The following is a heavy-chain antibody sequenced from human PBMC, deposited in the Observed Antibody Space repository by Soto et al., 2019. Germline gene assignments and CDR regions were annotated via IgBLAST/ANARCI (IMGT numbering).Heavy chain of an antibody. Sequence: QVHLVQSGGEVKKPGASVKVSCKASGYTFNRHGITWVRQAPGQGLEWMGWISGYNGDINYEQKFQGRVTLSSDTLTSTVYLELKSLRFDDTAVYYCARVRIVGAREIDFWGQGPLVTVSS. D-gene: IGHD1-26*01. V-gene: IGHV1-18*04. CDR2: ISGYNGDI. CDR3: ARVRIVGAREIDF. J-gene: IGHJ4*02. CDR1: GYTFNRHG.